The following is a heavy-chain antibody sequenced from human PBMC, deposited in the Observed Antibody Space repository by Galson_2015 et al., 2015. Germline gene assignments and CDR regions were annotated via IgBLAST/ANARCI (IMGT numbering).Heavy chain of an antibody. V-gene: IGHV3-7*01. CDR3: ARIGYSSASLDF. CDR1: GFSFITYW. D-gene: IGHD6-6*01. CDR2: IKQDGSIK. Sequence: SLRLSCAASGFSFITYWMTWVRQAPGKGLEWVANIKQDGSIKYYVDSVKGRFTISRDSAKDSLYLQMNSLRAEDTAVYYCARIGYSSASLDFWGRGTLVTVSS. J-gene: IGHJ4*01.